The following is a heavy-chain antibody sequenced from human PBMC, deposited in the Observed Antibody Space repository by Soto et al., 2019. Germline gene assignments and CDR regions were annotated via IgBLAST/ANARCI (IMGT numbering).Heavy chain of an antibody. D-gene: IGHD6-19*01. CDR2: IWYDGSNK. V-gene: IGHV3-33*01. J-gene: IGHJ4*02. CDR1: GFTFSSYG. Sequence: PGGSLRLSCAASGFTFSSYGMHWVRQAPGKGLEWVAVIWYDGSNKYYADSVKGRFTISRDNSKNTLYLQMNSLRAEDTAVYYCASSPGIAVNYFDYWGQGTLVTVSS. CDR3: ASSPGIAVNYFDY.